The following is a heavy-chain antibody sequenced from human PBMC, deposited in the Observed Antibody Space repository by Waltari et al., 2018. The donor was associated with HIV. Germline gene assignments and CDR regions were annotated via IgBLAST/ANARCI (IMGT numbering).Heavy chain of an antibody. J-gene: IGHJ3*01. D-gene: IGHD2-21*02. Sequence: EVLLVESGGGLVKPGGSLRLSCEASGFTFSSAWMSWVRQAPGKGLELVARIRSESDGATTDYAAPMKDRFSISRDDSKNMLYLEMNSLKTEDTAVYYCTSIFEVLAAIRPGGVWGRGTMVTVSS. CDR1: GFTFSSAW. V-gene: IGHV3-15*01. CDR3: TSIFEVLAAIRPGGV. CDR2: IRSESDGATT.